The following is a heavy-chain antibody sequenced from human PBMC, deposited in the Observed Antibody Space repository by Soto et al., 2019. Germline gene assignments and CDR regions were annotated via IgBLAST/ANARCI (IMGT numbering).Heavy chain of an antibody. D-gene: IGHD2-15*01. CDR3: AHRRSFFGYCSGGSRHSFLSPTAGFDG. Sequence: SGPTLVNPTQTLTLTCTFSGFSLSTSGVGVGWIRQPPGKALEWLALIYWNDDKRYSPSLKSRLTITKDTSKNQVVLTMTNMDPVDIATYFCAHRRSFFGYCSGGSRHSFLSPTAGFDGGGQGTMVAV. CDR2: IYWNDDK. J-gene: IGHJ3*01. V-gene: IGHV2-5*01. CDR1: GFSLSTSGVG.